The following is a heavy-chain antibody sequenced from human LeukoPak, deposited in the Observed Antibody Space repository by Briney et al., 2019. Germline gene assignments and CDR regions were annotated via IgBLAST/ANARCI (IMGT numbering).Heavy chain of an antibody. CDR3: TRLGDYGSGSSKDDY. CDR1: GLSFSSSW. D-gene: IGHD3-10*01. Sequence: GGSLRLSCAASGLSFSSSWMDWVRQAPGKGLEWVANIKQDGSEKYYVDSVKGRFTISRDNAKNSLFLQMNSLRPEDTAVYYCTRLGDYGSGSSKDDYWGQGTLVTVSS. J-gene: IGHJ4*02. V-gene: IGHV3-7*05. CDR2: IKQDGSEK.